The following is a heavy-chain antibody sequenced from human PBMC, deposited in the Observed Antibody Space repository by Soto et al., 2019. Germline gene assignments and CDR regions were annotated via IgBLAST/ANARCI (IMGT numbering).Heavy chain of an antibody. CDR1: GFTLSSYA. CDR3: ARVCIAANGIDV. Sequence: GGSLRLSCAASGFTLSSYAMHWVRQAPGKGLEWVAVISYDGSNKYYADSVKGRFTISRDNAKNTLYLQMNSLRAEDTAVYYCARVCIAANGIDVWGQGTTVTVSS. CDR2: ISYDGSNK. D-gene: IGHD2-8*01. J-gene: IGHJ6*02. V-gene: IGHV3-30-3*01.